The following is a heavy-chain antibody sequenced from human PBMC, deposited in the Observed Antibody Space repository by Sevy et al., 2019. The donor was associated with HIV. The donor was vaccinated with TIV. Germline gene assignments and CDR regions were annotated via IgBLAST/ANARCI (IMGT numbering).Heavy chain of an antibody. D-gene: IGHD3-22*01. CDR2: ISGSGGST. J-gene: IGHJ4*02. Sequence: GGSLRLSCAASGFLFGTHAMSWVRQAPGKGLEWVSTISGSGGSTYYADSVKGRFTISRDNFKNTLYLQMNSLRAEDTAVYYCAILGTYYYDGSGYYYQVPSDYWGQGTLVTVSS. CDR3: AILGTYYYDGSGYYYQVPSDY. V-gene: IGHV3-23*01. CDR1: GFLFGTHA.